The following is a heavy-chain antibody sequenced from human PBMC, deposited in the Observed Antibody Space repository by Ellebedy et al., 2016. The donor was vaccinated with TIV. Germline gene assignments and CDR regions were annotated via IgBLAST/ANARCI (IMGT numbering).Heavy chain of an antibody. CDR1: GFTFSSYA. CDR3: ARAPNSAWHNFDY. Sequence: PGGSLRLSCAASGFTFSSYAMHWGRQTPGKELEWVAVISYDGSNDYYANSVKGRFTISKDNSNGTLYVQMNSLRAEDTAVYYWARAPNSAWHNFDYWGQGTLVTVSS. V-gene: IGHV3-30-3*01. D-gene: IGHD6-19*01. J-gene: IGHJ4*02. CDR2: ISYDGSND.